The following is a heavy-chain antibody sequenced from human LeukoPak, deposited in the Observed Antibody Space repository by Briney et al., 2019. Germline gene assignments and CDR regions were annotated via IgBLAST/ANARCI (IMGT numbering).Heavy chain of an antibody. Sequence: AAVKVSCRASGYAFTSYGISWVRQAPGQGLEWMGWISAYNGNTNYAQKLQGRVTMTTDTSTSTAYMELRSLRSDDTAVCYCARSRDGYNLEFDYWGQGTLVTVSS. CDR2: ISAYNGNT. D-gene: IGHD5-24*01. V-gene: IGHV1-18*01. J-gene: IGHJ4*02. CDR1: GYAFTSYG. CDR3: ARSRDGYNLEFDY.